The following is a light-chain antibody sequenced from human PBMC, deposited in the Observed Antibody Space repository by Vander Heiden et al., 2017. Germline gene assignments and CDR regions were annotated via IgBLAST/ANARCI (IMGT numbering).Light chain of an antibody. V-gene: IGKV4-1*01. J-gene: IGKJ4*01. CDR3: QQCYSTPPT. Sequence: IVLPQSPDSLAGSLGERATINCKSSQSVLSTSNNKNYLAWYQQKPGQPPKLLLYWAATRESGVPDRFSGSGSGTDFTLTISRLQAEDVAVYYCQQCYSTPPTFGGGTTVEIK. CDR1: QSVLSTSNNKNY. CDR2: WAA.